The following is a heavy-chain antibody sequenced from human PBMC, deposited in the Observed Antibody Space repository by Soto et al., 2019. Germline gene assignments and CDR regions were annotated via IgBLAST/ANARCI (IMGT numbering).Heavy chain of an antibody. D-gene: IGHD3-3*01. CDR2: ISPYNGNT. V-gene: IGHV1-18*01. Sequence: QVQLVQSGAEVKKPGASVKVSCKASGYTFTSYSISWVRQAPGQGLEWMGWISPYNGNTNYAQEVQGRVTMTTDTPTSTSSLDLRSLRSDDTAVYYCARDVDDFWSSYYTPTSLYNWFDPWGQGTLVTVSS. CDR3: ARDVDDFWSSYYTPTSLYNWFDP. CDR1: GYTFTSYS. J-gene: IGHJ5*02.